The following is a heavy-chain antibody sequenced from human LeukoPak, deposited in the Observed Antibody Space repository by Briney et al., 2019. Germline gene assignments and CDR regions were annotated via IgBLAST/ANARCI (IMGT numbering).Heavy chain of an antibody. CDR1: GGTFSSYA. CDR3: ARYSRKLPFDY. V-gene: IGHV1-69*04. D-gene: IGHD6-13*01. CDR2: IIPILGIA. J-gene: IGHJ4*02. Sequence: SVKVSCKASGGTFSSYAISWVRQAPGQVLEWMGRIIPILGIASYAQKFQGRVTITADKSTSTAYMELSSLRSEDTAVYYCARYSRKLPFDYWGQGTLVTVSS.